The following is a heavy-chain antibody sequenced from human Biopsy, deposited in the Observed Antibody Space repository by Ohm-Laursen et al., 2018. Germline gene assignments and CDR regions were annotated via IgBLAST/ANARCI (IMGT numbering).Heavy chain of an antibody. J-gene: IGHJ4*02. CDR2: IIAVSGLV. CDR3: ATPFQYYDSWGGYPPFDH. D-gene: IGHD3-3*01. CDR1: GGTFSNYA. V-gene: IGHV1-69*17. Sequence: SSVKVSCNASGGTFSNYAISWVRQAPGEGLEWLGGIIAVSGLVNYAPKFQGRVSITADKSTTTAYMELSNLKSEDTAVYYCATPFQYYDSWGGYPPFDHWGQGTLVTVSS.